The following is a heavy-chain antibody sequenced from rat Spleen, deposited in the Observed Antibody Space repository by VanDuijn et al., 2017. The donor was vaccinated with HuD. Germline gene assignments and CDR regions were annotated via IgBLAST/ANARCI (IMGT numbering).Heavy chain of an antibody. D-gene: IGHD3-8*01. Sequence: EVQLVESDGGLVQPGRSLKLSCAASGFTFSNYYMAWVRQAPTKGLEWVASIDSSGVNSYFRDSVKGRFTVSRDNAKNSLYLQMNSLQTEDTATYYCVRANRETYAHFDYWGQGVMVTVSS. CDR2: IDSSGVNS. J-gene: IGHJ2*01. CDR1: GFTFSNYY. CDR3: VRANRETYAHFDY. V-gene: IGHV5-25*01.